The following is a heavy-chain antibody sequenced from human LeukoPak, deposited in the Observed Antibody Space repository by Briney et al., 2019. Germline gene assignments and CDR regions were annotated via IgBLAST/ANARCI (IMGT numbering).Heavy chain of an antibody. J-gene: IGHJ3*02. CDR3: ARDCGGDCSGAFDI. V-gene: IGHV4-59*12. Sequence: PSETLSLTCTVSGGSISSYYWSWIRQPPGKGLEWIGYIYYSGSTNYNPSLKSRVTISVDTSKNQFSLKLSSVTAADTAVYYCARDCGGDCSGAFDIWGQGTMVTVSS. CDR1: GGSISSYY. D-gene: IGHD2-21*02. CDR2: IYYSGST.